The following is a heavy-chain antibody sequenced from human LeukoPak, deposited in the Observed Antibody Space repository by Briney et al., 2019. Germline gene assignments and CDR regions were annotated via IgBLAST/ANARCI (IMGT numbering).Heavy chain of an antibody. Sequence: GGSLRLFCAVSGITVSNYGMSWVRQAPGKGLEWVAGISGSGGGTNYADSVKGRITISRDNFKNTLYLQMNSLRDEDTAVYYFAKDRSSYDQSLDYWGQGTLVTVSS. CDR3: AKDRSSYDQSLDY. D-gene: IGHD5-18*01. J-gene: IGHJ4*02. CDR1: GITVSNYG. V-gene: IGHV3-23*01. CDR2: ISGSGGGT.